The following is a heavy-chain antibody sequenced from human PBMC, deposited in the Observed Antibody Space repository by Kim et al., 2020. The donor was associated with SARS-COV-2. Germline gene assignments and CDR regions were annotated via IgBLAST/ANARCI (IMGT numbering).Heavy chain of an antibody. V-gene: IGHV3-30*04. CDR2: ISYDGSNK. CDR3: ARDGRLIQWVVTNYFDY. J-gene: IGHJ4*02. CDR1: GFTFSSYA. Sequence: GGSLRLSCAASGFTFSSYAMHWVRQAPGKGLEWVAVISYDGSNKYYADSVKGRFTISRDNSKNTLYLQMNSLRAEDTAVYYCARDGRLIQWVVTNYFDYWGQGTLVTVSS. D-gene: IGHD6-19*01.